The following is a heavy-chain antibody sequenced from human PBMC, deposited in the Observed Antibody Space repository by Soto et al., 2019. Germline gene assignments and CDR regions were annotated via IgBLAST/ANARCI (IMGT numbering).Heavy chain of an antibody. V-gene: IGHV3-30*18. J-gene: IGHJ4*02. CDR2: ISHDGAFK. CDR1: GFSFSCYG. CDR3: AKDYGPKAPYPYSNTHTDF. Sequence: QRHLVESGGGVVQLGGSLRLSCAAFGFSFSCYGMHWIRQAPGKGLEWVAVISHDGAFKDYADSVKGRFTISRDNSENTLFLEMNSLGPSDTAVYYCAKDYGPKAPYPYSNTHTDFWGQGTRVTVSS. D-gene: IGHD6-13*01.